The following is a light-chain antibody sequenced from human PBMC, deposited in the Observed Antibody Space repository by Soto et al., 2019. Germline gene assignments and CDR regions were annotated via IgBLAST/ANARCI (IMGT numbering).Light chain of an antibody. CDR2: DAS. V-gene: IGKV3-20*01. CDR1: QSVSSSY. Sequence: ETVLTQSPGTLSLSPGERATLSCRARQSVSSSYLAWYQQQPGQAPRLLIYDASSRATGIPDRFSGSGSGRDFTLTISRLEPEDFAVYYCQQYVRSPPSWTFGQGTKVEIK. CDR3: QQYVRSPPSWT. J-gene: IGKJ1*01.